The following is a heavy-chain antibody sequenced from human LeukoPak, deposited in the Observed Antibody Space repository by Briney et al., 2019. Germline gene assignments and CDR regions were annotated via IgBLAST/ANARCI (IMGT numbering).Heavy chain of an antibody. J-gene: IGHJ4*02. V-gene: IGHV3-9*01. CDR2: ISWNSVYI. Sequence: GGSLRLSCAASGFTFDDYAMHWVRQAPGKGLEWVASISWNSVYIGYADSVKGRFTISRDNSNNTLYLQMNSLRAEDTAVYYCARGEGGYYQAYWGQGALVTVSS. CDR1: GFTFDDYA. D-gene: IGHD1-26*01. CDR3: ARGEGGYYQAY.